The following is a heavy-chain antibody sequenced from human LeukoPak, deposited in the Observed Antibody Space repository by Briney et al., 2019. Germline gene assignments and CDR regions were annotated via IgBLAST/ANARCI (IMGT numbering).Heavy chain of an antibody. CDR1: GGTFSSYA. V-gene: IGHV1-2*06. J-gene: IGHJ4*02. CDR2: INPNSGGT. Sequence: GASVKVSCKASGGTFSSYAISWVRQAPGQGLEWMGRINPNSGGTNYAQKFQGRVTMNRDTSISTAYMELSRLRSDDTAVYYCARAPGTFSGDSFDYWGQGTLVTVSS. CDR3: ARAPGTFSGDSFDY. D-gene: IGHD1-1*01.